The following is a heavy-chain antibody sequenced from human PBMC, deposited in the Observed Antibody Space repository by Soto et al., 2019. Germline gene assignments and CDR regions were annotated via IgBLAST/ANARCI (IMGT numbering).Heavy chain of an antibody. D-gene: IGHD3-10*01. CDR2: LDGAGGST. Sequence: SLRLSCLASGFTFSDFAMTWVRHVLGRGLEWVASLDGAGGSTYYAESVRGRFSISRDNSEYTLFLQMKRLTVDDTAIYYCAAPRDEYGSGVSWFTYGMDIWGQGTTVTVSS. CDR1: GFTFSDFA. V-gene: IGHV3-23*01. J-gene: IGHJ6*02. CDR3: AAPRDEYGSGVSWFTYGMDI.